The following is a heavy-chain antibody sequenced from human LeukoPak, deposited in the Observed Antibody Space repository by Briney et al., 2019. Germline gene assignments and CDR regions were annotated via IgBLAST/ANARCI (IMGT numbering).Heavy chain of an antibody. D-gene: IGHD1-1*01. J-gene: IGHJ4*02. V-gene: IGHV3-23*01. CDR3: AKAADKTTTNPYYFAY. CDR2: MSGGGGRT. CDR1: GFTFSSYA. Sequence: GGSLRLSCAASGFTFSSYAMSWVRQAPGKGRGWLSGMSGGGGRTYYAASVKGRFTISRDNSKNPLYLQMNSLRAEDTAVYYCAKAADKTTTNPYYFAYWGQGTLLTVSS.